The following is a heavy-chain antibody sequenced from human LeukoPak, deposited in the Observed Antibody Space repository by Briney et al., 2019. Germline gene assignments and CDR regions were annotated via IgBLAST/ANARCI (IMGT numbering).Heavy chain of an antibody. Sequence: GGSLRLSCAASGFTFSSYAMNWVRRAPGKGLEWVSGTSGSGDTTYYADSVKGRFTISRDKSKTTLYLQMNSLRAEDTAVYYCAKGYNFWNNYPFDSWGQGTLVTVSS. D-gene: IGHD3-3*01. CDR2: TSGSGDTT. J-gene: IGHJ4*02. CDR1: GFTFSSYA. CDR3: AKGYNFWNNYPFDS. V-gene: IGHV3-23*01.